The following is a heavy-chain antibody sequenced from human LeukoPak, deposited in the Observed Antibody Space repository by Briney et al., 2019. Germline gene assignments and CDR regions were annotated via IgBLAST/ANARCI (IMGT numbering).Heavy chain of an antibody. CDR1: GFSFSTYT. CDR3: ASRNYYLDH. CDR2: ITDSDKP. J-gene: IGHJ4*02. V-gene: IGHV3-23*01. D-gene: IGHD3-10*01. Sequence: TGGSLRLSCTASGFSFSTYTMTWVRQAPGKGLEWVSGITDSDKPCYADSVKGRFTISRDNSKSTLYLQINSLRAEDTAVYYCASRNYYLDHWGQGALVTVSS.